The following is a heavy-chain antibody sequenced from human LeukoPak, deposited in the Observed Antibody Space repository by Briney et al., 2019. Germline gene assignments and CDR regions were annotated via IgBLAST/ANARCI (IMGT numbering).Heavy chain of an antibody. V-gene: IGHV4-59*01. CDR2: IYYSGST. CDR1: GGSISSYY. J-gene: IGHJ4*02. CDR3: ARGLRVAVAGTILPPLDY. Sequence: PSETLSLTCTVSGGSISSYYWSWIRQPPGKGLEWIGYIYYSGSTNYNPSLKSRVTISVDTSKNQFSLKLSSVTAADTAVYYCARGLRVAVAGTILPPLDYWGQGTLVTVSS. D-gene: IGHD6-19*01.